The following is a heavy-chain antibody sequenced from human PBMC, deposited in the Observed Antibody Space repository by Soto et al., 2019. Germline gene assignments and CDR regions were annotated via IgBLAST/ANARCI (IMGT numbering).Heavy chain of an antibody. CDR3: ARRGYSGYDSRYYFDY. V-gene: IGHV4-34*01. J-gene: IGHJ4*02. CDR1: GGSFSGYY. D-gene: IGHD5-12*01. Sequence: PSETLSLTCAVYGGSFSGYYWSWIRQPPGKGLEWIGEINHSGSTNYNPSLKSRVTISVDTSKNQFSLKLSSVTAADTAVYYCARRGYSGYDSRYYFDYWGQGTLVTVSS. CDR2: INHSGST.